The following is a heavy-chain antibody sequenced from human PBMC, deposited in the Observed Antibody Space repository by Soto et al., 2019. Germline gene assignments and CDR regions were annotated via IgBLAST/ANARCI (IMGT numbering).Heavy chain of an antibody. CDR1: GGTFSSYA. V-gene: IGHV1-69*01. CDR3: XXXXXXXXXXXXXYYYYYGMDV. Sequence: QVQLVQSGAEVKKPGSSVKVSCKASGGTFSSYAISWVRQAPGQGLEWMGGIIPISETTNYAQKFQGRVTXXAXXXXXXXXXXXXXXXXXXXXXXXXXXXXXXXXXXXXXYYYYYGMDVWGQGTTVTVSS. CDR2: IIPISETT. J-gene: IGHJ6*02.